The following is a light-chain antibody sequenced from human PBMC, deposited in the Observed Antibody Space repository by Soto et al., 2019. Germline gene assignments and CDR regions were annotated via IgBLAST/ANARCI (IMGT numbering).Light chain of an antibody. CDR1: QGSSNY. CDR2: AAS. V-gene: IGKV1-27*01. Sequence: DIQMTQSPSSLSASVGDRVTITCRASQGSSNYLAWYQQKPGKVPKILNYAASTLQSGVPSRFSGSGSGTDFTITISSLQPEDVATYYCQKYNSAPLTFGPGTKVDIK. CDR3: QKYNSAPLT. J-gene: IGKJ3*01.